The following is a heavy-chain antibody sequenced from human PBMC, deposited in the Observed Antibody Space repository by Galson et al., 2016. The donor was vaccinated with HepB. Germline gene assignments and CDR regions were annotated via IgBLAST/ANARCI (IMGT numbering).Heavy chain of an antibody. CDR1: GFTFSXXX. CDR2: XXHDXXXT. V-gene: IGHV3-74*03. J-gene: IGHJ4*02. CDR3: ARDRNLIFYDY. Sequence: SLRLSCAASGFTFSXXXMHXXXQTXXXGLXXVSXXXHDXXXTTXXDSGXGRFTIXRDNAKNTLXLQMHGLRAEDTAXXYCARDRNLIFYDYWGQXALVTVAS. D-gene: IGHD3/OR15-3a*01.